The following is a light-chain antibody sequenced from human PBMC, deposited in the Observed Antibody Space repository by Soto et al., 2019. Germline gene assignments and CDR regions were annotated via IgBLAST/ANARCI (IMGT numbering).Light chain of an antibody. J-gene: IGLJ1*01. V-gene: IGLV2-14*01. CDR3: CSYTITGAFYV. CDR2: EVS. Sequence: QSVLTQPGSVSGSPGQSITISCTGTSSDIGDYHYVSWFQHHPGKAPNLLIYEVSDRPSGVSNLFSGSKSGNTASLTLSGLQSEDEADYFCCSYTITGAFYVFGTGTKVTVL. CDR1: SSDIGDYHY.